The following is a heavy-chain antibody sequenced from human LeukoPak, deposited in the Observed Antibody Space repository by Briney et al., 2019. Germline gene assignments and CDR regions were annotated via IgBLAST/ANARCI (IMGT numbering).Heavy chain of an antibody. CDR3: VKTLKYYGSGRGLFDS. CDR2: FSSDGSST. J-gene: IGHJ4*02. V-gene: IGHV3-64D*06. CDR1: GLTFSSSA. Sequence: GGSLRLSCSASGLTFSSSAMYWVRQAPGKGLEYVSAFSSDGSSTFYADSVKGRFTISRDNSKNMLYLQMSSLRADDTAVYYCVKTLKYYGSGRGLFDSWGQGILVTVSS. D-gene: IGHD3-10*01.